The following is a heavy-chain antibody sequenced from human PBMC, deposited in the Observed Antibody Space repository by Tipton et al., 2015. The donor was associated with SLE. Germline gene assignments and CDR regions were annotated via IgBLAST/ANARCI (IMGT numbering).Heavy chain of an antibody. J-gene: IGHJ6*02. CDR2: IHYSGAT. Sequence: TLSLTCSVSGGSIRSYYWTWIRQSPGKGLEWIGYIHYSGATSYNPSLRSRVSISVDTSKSEFSLKSRSVTAADTAVYYCARFRDEYYYYAMDVWGQGTTVTVSS. CDR3: ARFRDEYYYYAMDV. CDR1: GGSIRSYY. V-gene: IGHV4-59*08.